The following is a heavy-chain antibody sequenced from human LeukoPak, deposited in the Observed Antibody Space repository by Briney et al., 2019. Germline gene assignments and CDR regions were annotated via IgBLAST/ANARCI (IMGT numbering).Heavy chain of an antibody. CDR3: ARAGLLVGGFDY. V-gene: IGHV1-46*01. J-gene: IGHJ4*02. Sequence: GASVKVSCKVSGYTLTELSMHWVRQAPGQGLEWMGIINPSGGSTSYAQKFQGRVTMTRDTSTSTLYMELSSLRSEDTAVYYCARAGLLVGGFDYWGQGTLVTVSS. CDR1: GYTLTELS. CDR2: INPSGGST. D-gene: IGHD2-21*02.